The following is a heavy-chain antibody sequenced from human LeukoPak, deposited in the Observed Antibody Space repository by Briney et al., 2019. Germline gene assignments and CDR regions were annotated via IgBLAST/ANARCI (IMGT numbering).Heavy chain of an antibody. J-gene: IGHJ4*02. D-gene: IGHD3-22*01. Sequence: PSETLSLTCTVSGGSISSYYWNWIRQPPGKGLEWIGYIYYSGSTNYNPSLKSRVTISLDTSKNQFSLNLTSVTAADTAVYYCVRPFHYYDSSGGSYWGQGTLVTVSS. CDR1: GGSISSYY. CDR3: VRPFHYYDSSGGSY. CDR2: IYYSGST. V-gene: IGHV4-59*01.